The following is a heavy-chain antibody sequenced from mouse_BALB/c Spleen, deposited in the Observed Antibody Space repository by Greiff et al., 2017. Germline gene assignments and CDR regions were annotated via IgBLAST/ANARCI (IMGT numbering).Heavy chain of an antibody. CDR3: ARWSKAYGNYDYYAMDY. J-gene: IGHJ4*01. V-gene: IGHV1S137*01. Sequence: QVQLKQSGAELVRPGVSVKISCKGSGYTFTDYAMHWVKQSHAKSLEWIGVISTYYGDASYNQKFKGKATMTVDKSSSTAYMELARLTSEDSAIYYCARWSKAYGNYDYYAMDYWGQGTSVTVSS. CDR2: ISTYYGDA. CDR1: GYTFTDYA. D-gene: IGHD2-1*01.